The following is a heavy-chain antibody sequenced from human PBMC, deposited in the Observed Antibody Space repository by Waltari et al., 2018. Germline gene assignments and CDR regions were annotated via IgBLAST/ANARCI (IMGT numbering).Heavy chain of an antibody. J-gene: IGHJ4*02. CDR1: GDPFTGSS. D-gene: IGHD6-13*01. V-gene: IGHV1-2*06. Sequence: QVQLVQSGAEVKKPGASVKVSCTASGDPFTGSSLHWVRQAPGQGLEWMGRINPNSGGTNYAQKFQGRVTMTRDTSISTAYMELSRLRSDDTAVYYCASEQLVADYWGQGTLVTVSS. CDR3: ASEQLVADY. CDR2: INPNSGGT.